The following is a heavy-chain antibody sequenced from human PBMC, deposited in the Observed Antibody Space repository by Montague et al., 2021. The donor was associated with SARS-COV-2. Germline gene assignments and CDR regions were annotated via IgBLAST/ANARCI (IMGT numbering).Heavy chain of an antibody. V-gene: IGHV4-59*01. CDR2: IYYSGST. CDR3: ARGAGYSSSWYLAFEI. CDR1: SGPISSYY. Sequence: SETLSLTCTVSSGPISSYYWSWIRQPPGKGLEWIGYIYYSGSTNYNPSLKSRVTISVDTSKNQFSLKLSSVTAADTAVYYCARGAGYSSSWYLAFEIWGQGTMVTVFS. D-gene: IGHD6-13*01. J-gene: IGHJ3*02.